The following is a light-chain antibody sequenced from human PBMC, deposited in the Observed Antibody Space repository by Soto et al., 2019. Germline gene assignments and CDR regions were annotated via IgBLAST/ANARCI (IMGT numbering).Light chain of an antibody. V-gene: IGKV3-20*01. CDR3: QQFDSSRVYS. J-gene: IGKJ2*03. Sequence: EIVLTQSPVTLSLSPGERATLSCRASQSVTSTYLAWYQQKPGQSPRLIIYGGSTRASGFPDRFSGGGSGTDFTLTDSRLEPEDSAVYYCHCQQFDSSRVYSFGQGTKLEI. CDR2: GGS. CDR1: QSVTSTY.